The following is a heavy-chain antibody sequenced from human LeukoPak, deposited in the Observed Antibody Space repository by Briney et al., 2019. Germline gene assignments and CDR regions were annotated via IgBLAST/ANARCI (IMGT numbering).Heavy chain of an antibody. D-gene: IGHD3-22*01. V-gene: IGHV1-2*04. J-gene: IGHJ5*02. CDR2: INPNSGGT. CDR3: ARGGQRYYVSIGYYSNWFDP. CDR1: GYTFTGYY. Sequence: ASVKVSCKASGYTFTGYYMHWVRQAPGQGLEWMGWINPNSGGTNYAQKFQGWVTMTRDTSISTAYMELSRLRSDDTAVYYCARGGQRYYVSIGYYSNWFDPWGQGTLVTVSS.